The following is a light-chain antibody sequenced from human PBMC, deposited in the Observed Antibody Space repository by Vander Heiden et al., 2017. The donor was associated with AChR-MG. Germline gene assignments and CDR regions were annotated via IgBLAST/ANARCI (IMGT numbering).Light chain of an antibody. CDR2: LSRDGSH. V-gene: IGLV4-69*01. J-gene: IGLJ3*02. CDR3: QTWGTGIVV. CDR1: SGHSSYA. Sequence: QLVLPQSPSASASLGASVKLTCTLSSGHSSYAIAWHQQQPETGPRFLMRLSRDGSHTKGDGIPDRFSGSSSGAERYLTISSLQSEDEADYYCQTWGTGIVVFGGGTKLTVL.